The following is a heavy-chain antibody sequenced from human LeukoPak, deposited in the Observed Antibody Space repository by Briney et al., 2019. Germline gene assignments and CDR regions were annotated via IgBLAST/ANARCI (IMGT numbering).Heavy chain of an antibody. CDR3: ARSGTKTNGFEC. J-gene: IGHJ4*02. D-gene: IGHD2-8*01. Sequence: PSETLSLTCTVSGGPISTYYWSWIRQPPGKGLEWIGYIYYSGSTNYSPSLQSRVTISVDTSRNQFSLRLISVTAADTAMYYCARSGTKTNGFECWGQGTLVTVSS. CDR2: IYYSGST. CDR1: GGPISTYY. V-gene: IGHV4-59*01.